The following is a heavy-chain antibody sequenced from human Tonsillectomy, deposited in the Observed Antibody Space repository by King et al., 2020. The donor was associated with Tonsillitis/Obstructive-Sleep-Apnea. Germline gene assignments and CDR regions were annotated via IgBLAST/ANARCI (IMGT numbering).Heavy chain of an antibody. Sequence: VQLVESGGGLVEPGGSLRLSCVVSGFPFNNAWMTWMRQAPGKGLEWVAYIKTRSDGGTTDYAAPVKGRFTISRDDSKNTLYLQMNSLKTDDPAVYYCITPLRWELPFDYWGQGTLVTVSS. V-gene: IGHV3-15*01. D-gene: IGHD1-7*01. CDR1: GFPFNNAW. CDR2: IKTRSDGGTT. J-gene: IGHJ4*02. CDR3: ITPLRWELPFDY.